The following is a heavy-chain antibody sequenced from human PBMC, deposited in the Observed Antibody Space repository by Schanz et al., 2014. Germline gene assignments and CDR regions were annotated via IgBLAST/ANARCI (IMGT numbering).Heavy chain of an antibody. CDR1: GGTFSSYA. D-gene: IGHD6-19*01. J-gene: IGHJ4*02. Sequence: QVQLVQSGAEVKKPGSSVKVSCKSSGGTFSSYAISWVRQAPGQGLEWMGWISGHNGNTNYAQRFQGRVIMTTDTSTFTGYMELRSLRSDDTAVYYCARGGYSSGWYDRDIAHFDYWGQGTLVTVSS. CDR3: ARGGYSSGWYDRDIAHFDY. V-gene: IGHV1-18*01. CDR2: ISGHNGNT.